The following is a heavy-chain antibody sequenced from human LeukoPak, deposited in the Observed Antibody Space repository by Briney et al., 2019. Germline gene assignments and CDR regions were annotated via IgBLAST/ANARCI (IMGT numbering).Heavy chain of an antibody. V-gene: IGHV4-59*01. Sequence: PSETLSLTCIVSGGSIGSYYWSWIRQPPGKGLEWIGYIYYSGTTNYNPSLKSRVTISVDTSKNQFSLELSSVTAADTAVYYCARGVYIAAAQYGYWGQGTLVTVSS. J-gene: IGHJ4*02. CDR1: GGSIGSYY. CDR3: ARGVYIAAAQYGY. CDR2: IYYSGTT. D-gene: IGHD6-13*01.